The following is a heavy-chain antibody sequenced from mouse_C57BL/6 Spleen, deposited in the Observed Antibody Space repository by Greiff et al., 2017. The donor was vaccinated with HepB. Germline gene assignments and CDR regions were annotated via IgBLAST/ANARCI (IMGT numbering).Heavy chain of an antibody. CDR1: GYTFTSYW. CDR3: ARVYGYGEFAY. Sequence: QVQLKQPGAELVKPGASVKLSCKASGYTFTSYWMHWVKQRPGQGLEWIGMIHPNSGSTNYNEKFKSKATLTVDKSSSTAYMQLSSLTSEDSAVYYCARVYGYGEFAYWGQGTLVTVSA. V-gene: IGHV1-64*01. J-gene: IGHJ3*01. D-gene: IGHD2-2*01. CDR2: IHPNSGST.